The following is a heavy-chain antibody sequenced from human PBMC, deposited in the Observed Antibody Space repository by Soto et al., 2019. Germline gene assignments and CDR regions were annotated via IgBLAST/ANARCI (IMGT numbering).Heavy chain of an antibody. J-gene: IGHJ6*02. Sequence: SETLSLTCTVSGGSISSGGYYWSWIRQHPGKGLEWIGYIYYSGSTYYNPSLKSRVTISVDTSKNQFSLKLSSVTAADTAVYYCARTPPTTNYYYYGMNVWGQGTTVTVSS. D-gene: IGHD1-1*01. CDR2: IYYSGST. CDR1: GGSISSGGYY. V-gene: IGHV4-31*03. CDR3: ARTPPTTNYYYYGMNV.